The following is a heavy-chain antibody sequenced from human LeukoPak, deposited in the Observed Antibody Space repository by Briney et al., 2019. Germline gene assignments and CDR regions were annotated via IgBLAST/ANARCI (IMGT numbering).Heavy chain of an antibody. D-gene: IGHD5-18*01. V-gene: IGHV4-39*01. CDR3: AGRLGRYSYGQWNWFDP. Sequence: SETLSLTCTVSGGSISSSSYYWGWIRQPPGKGLEWIGSIYYSGSTYYNPSLKSRVTISVDTSKNQFSLKLSSVTAADTAVYYCAGRLGRYSYGQWNWFDPWGQGTLVTVSS. J-gene: IGHJ5*02. CDR1: GGSISSSSYY. CDR2: IYYSGST.